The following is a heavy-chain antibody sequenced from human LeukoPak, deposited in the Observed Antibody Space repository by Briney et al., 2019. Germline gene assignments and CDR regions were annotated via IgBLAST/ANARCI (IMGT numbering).Heavy chain of an antibody. Sequence: GASVKVSCKASGYTFTGYYMHWVRQAPGQGLEWMGWINPNSGGTNYAQKFQGRVTMTRDTSTSTAYMELRSLRSDDTAVYYCARVGSSWYKVPRRGWFDPWGQGTLVTAS. D-gene: IGHD6-13*01. CDR2: INPNSGGT. CDR3: ARVGSSWYKVPRRGWFDP. J-gene: IGHJ5*02. V-gene: IGHV1-2*02. CDR1: GYTFTGYY.